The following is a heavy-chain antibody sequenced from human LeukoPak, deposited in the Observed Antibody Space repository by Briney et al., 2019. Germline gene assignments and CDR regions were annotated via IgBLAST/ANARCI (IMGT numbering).Heavy chain of an antibody. J-gene: IGHJ4*02. CDR3: AKAYYGSGSSIYYFDY. CDR2: ISGSGGST. V-gene: IGHV3-23*01. Sequence: GGSLRLSCAASGFTFSSYAMSWVRQAPGKGLEWVSAISGSGGSTYYADSVKGRFTISRDNSKNTLYLQMNSLRAEDTAVYYCAKAYYGSGSSIYYFDYWGQGTLVTVSS. D-gene: IGHD3-10*01. CDR1: GFTFSSYA.